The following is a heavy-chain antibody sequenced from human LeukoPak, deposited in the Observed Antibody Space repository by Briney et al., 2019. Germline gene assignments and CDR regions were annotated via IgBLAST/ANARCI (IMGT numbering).Heavy chain of an antibody. CDR2: ISHDGIIK. J-gene: IGHJ4*02. D-gene: IGHD3-10*01. CDR1: GFTFSTYS. V-gene: IGHV3-30-3*01. CDR3: ARRYYYGSGSFLL. Sequence: GRSLRLSCAASGFTFSTYSMHWVRQAPGKGLEWLAGISHDGIIKYYANSVKGRFTISRDNSKNTLYLQMNSLRAEDTAVYYCARRYYYGSGSFLLWGQGTLVTVSS.